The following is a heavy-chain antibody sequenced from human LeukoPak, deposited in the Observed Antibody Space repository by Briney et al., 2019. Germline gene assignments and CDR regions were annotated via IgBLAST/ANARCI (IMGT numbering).Heavy chain of an antibody. J-gene: IGHJ4*02. CDR3: TTDPDCSGGSCYPVGYFDY. CDR1: GFTFSNAW. Sequence: PGGSLRLSXAASGFTFSNAWMSWVRQAPGKGLEWVGRIKSKTDGGTTDYAAPVKGRFTISRDDSKNTLYLQMNSLKTEDTAVYYCTTDPDCSGGSCYPVGYFDYWGQGTLVTVSS. CDR2: IKSKTDGGTT. D-gene: IGHD2-15*01. V-gene: IGHV3-15*01.